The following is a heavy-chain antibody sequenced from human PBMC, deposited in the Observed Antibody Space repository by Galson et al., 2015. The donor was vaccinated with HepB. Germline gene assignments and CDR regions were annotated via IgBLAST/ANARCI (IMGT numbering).Heavy chain of an antibody. J-gene: IGHJ6*02. V-gene: IGHV3-23*01. CDR2: ISGSGGRT. CDR1: GFTFNSYA. Sequence: SLRLSCAASGFTFNSYAMNWVRQAPGKGLQWVSGISGSGGRTYYADSVKGRFTISRDNSKNRLYLQMNSLRAEDTAVYYCAKASGADSKYVNYYYYNGMDLWGQGTTVTVSS. CDR3: AKASGADSKYVNYYYYNGMDL. D-gene: IGHD4-11*01.